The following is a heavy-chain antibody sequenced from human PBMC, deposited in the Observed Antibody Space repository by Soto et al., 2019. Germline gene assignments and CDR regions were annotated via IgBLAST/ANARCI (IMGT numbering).Heavy chain of an antibody. CDR2: ISAYNGNT. CDR3: AFLLWFGESTGTGWFDP. J-gene: IGHJ5*02. CDR1: GYTFTSYG. V-gene: IGHV1-18*01. D-gene: IGHD3-10*01. Sequence: GASVKVSCTASGYTFTSYGISWVRQAPGQGLEWMGWISAYNGNTNYAQRLQGRVTMTTDTSTSTAYMELRSLRSDDTAVYYCAFLLWFGESTGTGWFDPWGQGTLVTVSS.